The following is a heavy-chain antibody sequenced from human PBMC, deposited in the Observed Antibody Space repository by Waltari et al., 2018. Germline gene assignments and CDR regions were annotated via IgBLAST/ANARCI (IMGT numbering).Heavy chain of an antibody. CDR2: FDPEDGET. CDR3: ATGFWDEAAFDI. J-gene: IGHJ3*02. CDR1: GYTLTELS. Sequence: QVQLVQSGAEVKKPGASVKVSCKVSGYTLTELSRHWVRQAPGKGLEWMGGFDPEDGETIYAQKFQGRVTMTEDTSTDTAYMELSSLRSEDTAVYYSATGFWDEAAFDIWGQGTMVTVSS. V-gene: IGHV1-24*01. D-gene: IGHD3-16*01.